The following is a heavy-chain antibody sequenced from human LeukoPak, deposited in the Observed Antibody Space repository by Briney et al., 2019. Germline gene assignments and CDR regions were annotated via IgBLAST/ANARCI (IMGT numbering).Heavy chain of an antibody. Sequence: GGSLRLSCAASGFTFSGYAMSWVRQAPGKGLEWVSAISGSGGSTYYADSVKGRFTISRDNSKNTLYLQMNSLRAEDTAVYSWAKELFGWGFDIWGQGTMVTVSS. CDR2: ISGSGGST. J-gene: IGHJ3*02. CDR1: GFTFSGYA. D-gene: IGHD3-10*01. V-gene: IGHV3-23*01. CDR3: AKELFGWGFDI.